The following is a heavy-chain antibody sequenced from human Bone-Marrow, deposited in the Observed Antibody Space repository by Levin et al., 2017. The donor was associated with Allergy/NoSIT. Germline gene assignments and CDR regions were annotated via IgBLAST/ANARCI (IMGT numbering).Heavy chain of an antibody. D-gene: IGHD6-13*01. Sequence: SCAASGFTFSSYAMHWVRQAPGKGLEWVAVISYDGSNKYYADSVKGRFTISRDNSKNTLYLQMNSLRAEDTAVYYCARDGGIAAAGTASKYYYGMDVWGQGTTVTVSS. CDR1: GFTFSSYA. CDR2: ISYDGSNK. V-gene: IGHV3-30-3*01. J-gene: IGHJ6*02. CDR3: ARDGGIAAAGTASKYYYGMDV.